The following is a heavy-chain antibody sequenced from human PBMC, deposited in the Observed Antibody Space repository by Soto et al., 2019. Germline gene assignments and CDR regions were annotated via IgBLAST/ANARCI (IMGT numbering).Heavy chain of an antibody. CDR2: IIPIFGTA. D-gene: IGHD3-10*01. CDR3: ARENYYGSGSHY. Sequence: ASVKVSCKASGGTFSSYAISWVRQAPGQGLEWMGGIIPIFGTANYAQKFQGRVTITADKSTSTAYMELSSLRSEDTAVYYCARENYYGSGSHYWGQGTLVTVSS. V-gene: IGHV1-69*06. J-gene: IGHJ4*02. CDR1: GGTFSSYA.